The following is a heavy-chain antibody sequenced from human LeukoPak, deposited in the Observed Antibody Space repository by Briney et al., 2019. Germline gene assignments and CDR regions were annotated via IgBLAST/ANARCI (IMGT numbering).Heavy chain of an antibody. CDR3: ARAEGAYYYYYMDV. Sequence: ASVKVSCKASGYTFTSYDINWVRQATGQGLEWMGWMNPNSGNTGYAQKFQGRVTMTRDTSICTAYMELSSLRSEDTAVYYCARAEGAYYYYYMDVWGKGTTVTVSS. J-gene: IGHJ6*03. D-gene: IGHD3-16*01. V-gene: IGHV1-8*01. CDR1: GYTFTSYD. CDR2: MNPNSGNT.